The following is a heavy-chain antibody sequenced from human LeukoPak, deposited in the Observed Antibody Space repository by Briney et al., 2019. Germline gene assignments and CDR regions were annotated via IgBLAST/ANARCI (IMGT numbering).Heavy chain of an antibody. CDR3: ASRSGTYCSGGSCYGHATGPWAYGMDV. CDR1: GGSFSGYY. Sequence: PSETLSLTCAVYGGSFSGYYWSWIRQPPGKGLEWIGEINHSGSTNYNPSLKSRVTISVDTSKNQFSLKLSSVTAADTAVYYCASRSGTYCSGGSCYGHATGPWAYGMDVWGQGTTVTVSS. V-gene: IGHV4-34*01. CDR2: INHSGST. J-gene: IGHJ6*02. D-gene: IGHD2-15*01.